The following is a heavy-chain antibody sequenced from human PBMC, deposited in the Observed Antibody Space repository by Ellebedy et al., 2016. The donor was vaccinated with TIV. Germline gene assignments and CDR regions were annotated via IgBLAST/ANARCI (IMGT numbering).Heavy chain of an antibody. D-gene: IGHD3-16*01. V-gene: IGHV3-48*03. CDR1: GFTFNSFE. J-gene: IGHJ6*02. Sequence: GESLKISCAGSGFTFNSFEMNWVRQAPGKGLEWLSYISGSGKTIYYADSVKGRFTISRDNAKNSLYLQMNSLRAEDTAVYYCASFGPGYYYYGMDVWGQGTTVTVSS. CDR2: ISGSGKTI. CDR3: ASFGPGYYYYGMDV.